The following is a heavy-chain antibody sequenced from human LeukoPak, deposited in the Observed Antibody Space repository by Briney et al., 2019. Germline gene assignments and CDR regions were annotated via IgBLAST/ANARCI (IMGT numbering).Heavy chain of an antibody. CDR3: VRDKQFAFDI. CDR2: ITSSSTII. J-gene: IGHJ3*02. D-gene: IGHD6-19*01. Sequence: GGSLRLSCAASGFTFSTYSMNWVRRAPGKGLEWVSYITSSSTIIYYADSVKGRFTISRDNAKNSLYLQMNSLRDEDTAVYYCVRDKQFAFDIWARGQWSPSLQ. CDR1: GFTFSTYS. V-gene: IGHV3-48*02.